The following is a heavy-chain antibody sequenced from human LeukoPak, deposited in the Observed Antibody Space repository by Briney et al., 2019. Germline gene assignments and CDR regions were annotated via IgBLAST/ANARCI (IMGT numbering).Heavy chain of an antibody. D-gene: IGHD3-3*01. CDR1: GGSISSSSYY. Sequence: SETLSLTCTVSGGSISSSSYYWGWIRQPPGKGLEWIGSIYYSGSTYYNPSLKGRVTISVDTSKNQFSLKLRSVTAADTAVYYCARGSPTYYDFWSGYSGGDAFDIWGQGTMVTVSS. V-gene: IGHV4-39*07. J-gene: IGHJ3*02. CDR3: ARGSPTYYDFWSGYSGGDAFDI. CDR2: IYYSGST.